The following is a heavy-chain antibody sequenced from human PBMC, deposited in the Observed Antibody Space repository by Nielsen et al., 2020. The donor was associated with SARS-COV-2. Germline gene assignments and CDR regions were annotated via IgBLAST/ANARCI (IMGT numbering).Heavy chain of an antibody. J-gene: IGHJ3*02. CDR3: ARVNPVSDSWFDALDI. V-gene: IGHV3-73*01. CDR1: GFSFSDSG. CDR2: IRSKTHSYET. Sequence: GESLKISCAASGFSFSDSGMHWVRQASGEGLEWVGRIRSKTHSYETVYAASVRDRFTISRDDSKNTAYLQMNSLRTEDTAVYFCARVNPVSDSWFDALDIWGQGTMVTVSS. D-gene: IGHD6-13*01.